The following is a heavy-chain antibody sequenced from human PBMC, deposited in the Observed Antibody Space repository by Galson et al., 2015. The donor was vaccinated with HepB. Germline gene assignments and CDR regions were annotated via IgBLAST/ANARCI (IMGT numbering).Heavy chain of an antibody. CDR2: MNTNPGKQ. CDR3: ARSPLRFLDWLPYYDYYYMDV. CDR1: GYTFPDYV. Sequence: SVTVSCKDSGYTFPDYVVNWVRQAPGQGLEGMGWMNTNPGKQTYAPAFAGRFVFSFDTAVTTAYLQISSLETDDTAVYYCARSPLRFLDWLPYYDYYYMDVWGEGTTVTVSS. J-gene: IGHJ6*03. V-gene: IGHV7-4-1*02. D-gene: IGHD3-3*01.